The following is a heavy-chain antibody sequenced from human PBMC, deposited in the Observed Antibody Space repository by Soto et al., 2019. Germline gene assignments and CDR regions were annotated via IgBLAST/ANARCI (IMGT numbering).Heavy chain of an antibody. CDR2: ISFSGDVT. CDR3: ARENGHPGHNYAMDA. D-gene: IGHD2-8*01. V-gene: IGHV3-11*01. Sequence: PGGSLRLSCAASGFSFSGYYMSWIRQAPGKGLEWVSYISFSGDVTHYSDSVEGRFTVSRDNAKKSLYLQMNSLRVEDTAVYYCARENGHPGHNYAMDAWGQGTTVTVSS. J-gene: IGHJ6*02. CDR1: GFSFSGYY.